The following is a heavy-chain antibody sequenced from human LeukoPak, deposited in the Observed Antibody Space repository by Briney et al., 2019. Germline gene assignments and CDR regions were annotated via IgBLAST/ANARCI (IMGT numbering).Heavy chain of an antibody. CDR1: GGSISDYY. CDR2: IYYSGST. V-gene: IGHV4-59*01. CDR3: ARGTGAYYYL. Sequence: SETLSLTCTVSGGSISDYYWSWIRQPPGKGLEWIGYIYYSGSTKYNPYLKSRVTILIDTSKNQFSLKLSSVTAADTALYYCARGTGAYYYLWGQGTMVTVSS. D-gene: IGHD3-22*01. J-gene: IGHJ3*01.